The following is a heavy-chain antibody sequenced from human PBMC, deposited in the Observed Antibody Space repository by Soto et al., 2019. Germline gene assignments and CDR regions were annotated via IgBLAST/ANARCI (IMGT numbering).Heavy chain of an antibody. D-gene: IGHD3-10*01. Sequence: VQLLESGGGLVQPGGSLRLSCAASGFTFSSYAMSWVRQAPGKGLEWVSAISGSGGSTYYADSVKGRFTISRDNSKNTLYLQMNSLRAEDTAVYYCAKASGSGSYYRYYYYGMDVWGQGTTVTVSS. CDR1: GFTFSSYA. CDR3: AKASGSGSYYRYYYYGMDV. J-gene: IGHJ6*02. V-gene: IGHV3-23*01. CDR2: ISGSGGST.